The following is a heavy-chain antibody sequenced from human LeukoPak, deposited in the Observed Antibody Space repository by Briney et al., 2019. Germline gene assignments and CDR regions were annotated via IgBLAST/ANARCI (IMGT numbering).Heavy chain of an antibody. CDR1: GFTFDDYA. D-gene: IGHD6-6*01. J-gene: IGHJ6*03. CDR3: AKGLGSSWDYYYYMDV. Sequence: PGGSLRLSCAASGFTFDDYAMHWVRQAPGKGLEWVSAISWNSGNIGYADSVKGRFTISRDNPKNSLYLQLNSLRAEDMALYYCAKGLGSSWDYYYYMDVWGKGTTVTVSS. V-gene: IGHV3-9*03. CDR2: ISWNSGNI.